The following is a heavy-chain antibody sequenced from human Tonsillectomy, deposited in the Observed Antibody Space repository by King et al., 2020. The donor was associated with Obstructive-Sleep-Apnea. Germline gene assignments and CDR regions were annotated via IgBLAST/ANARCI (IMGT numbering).Heavy chain of an antibody. Sequence: QLQESGPGLVKPSQTLSLTCTVSGGSISSAGYYWSWIRQHPGEGLEWIGYMYNSGNTYYIPSLKSRLTISVDTAKNQFSLKLSSVTAADTAVYYCAGMDSSAWEFDFWGQGTLVTVSS. CDR2: MYNSGNT. J-gene: IGHJ4*02. CDR1: GGSISSAGYY. CDR3: AGMDSSAWEFDF. D-gene: IGHD6-19*01. V-gene: IGHV4-31*03.